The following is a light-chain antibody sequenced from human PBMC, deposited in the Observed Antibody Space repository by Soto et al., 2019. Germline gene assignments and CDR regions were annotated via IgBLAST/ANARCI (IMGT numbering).Light chain of an antibody. V-gene: IGLV1-40*01. CDR3: QSYDASLSAYV. CDR1: SANIAAGHD. Sequence: QSVLTQPPSVSGAPGQRVTVSCTGSSANIAAGHDVHWYQQLPGTAPKLLIFANTNRPSGVPDRFSGSKSGTSASLAITGLQAEDEADYYCQSYDASLSAYVFGTGTKLTVL. J-gene: IGLJ1*01. CDR2: ANT.